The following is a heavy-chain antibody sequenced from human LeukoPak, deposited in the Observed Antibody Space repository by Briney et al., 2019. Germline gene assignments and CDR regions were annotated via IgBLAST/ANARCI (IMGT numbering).Heavy chain of an antibody. CDR3: AGESATAGDFDY. Sequence: GGSLRLSCAASGFTFSSYSMNWVRQAPGKGLEWVSSISSSSSYIYYADSVKGRFTISRDNAKNSLYLQMNSLRAEDTAVYYCAGESATAGDFDYWGQGTLVTVSS. D-gene: IGHD1-26*01. CDR1: GFTFSSYS. J-gene: IGHJ4*02. CDR2: ISSSSSYI. V-gene: IGHV3-21*01.